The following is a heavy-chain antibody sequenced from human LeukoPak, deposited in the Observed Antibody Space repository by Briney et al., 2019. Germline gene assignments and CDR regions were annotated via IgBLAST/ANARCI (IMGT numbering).Heavy chain of an antibody. CDR1: VFTFSSYG. V-gene: IGHV3-33*08. CDR3: ARGGGYDILTGSYFDY. Sequence: GGPVRLSCAASVFTFSSYGMQWARQARGKGLEGVADIWFDGNNNYYADSMKYPLATFRVNTKNTLYLQMNSLRAEDTAVYYCARGGGYDILTGSYFDYWGQGTLVTVSS. J-gene: IGHJ4*02. CDR2: IWFDGNNN. D-gene: IGHD3-9*01.